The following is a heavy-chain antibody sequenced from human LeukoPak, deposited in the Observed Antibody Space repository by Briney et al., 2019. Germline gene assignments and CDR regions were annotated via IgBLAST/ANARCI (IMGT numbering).Heavy chain of an antibody. CDR1: GFTVSSNS. V-gene: IGHV3-53*01. D-gene: IGHD2-15*01. CDR3: ARRAGEYSHPYDY. CDR2: IYSGGNT. J-gene: IGHJ4*02. Sequence: GGSLRLSCTVSGFTVSSNSMSWVRQAPGKGLEWVSFIYSGGNTHYSDSVKGRFTISRDNSKNTLYLQMNSLRAEDTAIYYCARRAGEYSHPYDYWGQGTLVTVSS.